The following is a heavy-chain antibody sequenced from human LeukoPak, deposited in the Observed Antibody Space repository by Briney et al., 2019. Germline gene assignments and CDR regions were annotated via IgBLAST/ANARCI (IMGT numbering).Heavy chain of an antibody. J-gene: IGHJ4*02. CDR3: ARGRDY. CDR2: INHSGST. CDR1: GGSFSGYY. Sequence: SETLSLTCAVYGGSFSGYYWSWIRQPPGKGLEWIGEINHSGSTNYNPSLKSRVTISVNTSKNQFSLKLSSVTAADTAVYYCARGRDYWGQGTLVTVSS. V-gene: IGHV4-34*01.